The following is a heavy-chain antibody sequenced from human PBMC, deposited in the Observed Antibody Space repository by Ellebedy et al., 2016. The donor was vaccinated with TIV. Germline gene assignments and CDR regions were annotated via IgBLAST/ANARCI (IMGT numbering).Heavy chain of an antibody. D-gene: IGHD6-13*01. CDR3: ARLADYSSSWDDY. V-gene: IGHV4-34*01. Sequence: SETLSLXXAVYGGSFSGYYWSWIRQPPGKGLEWIGSIYYSGSTYYNPSLKSRVTISVDTSKNQFSLKLSSVTAADTAVYYCARLADYSSSWDDYWGQGTLVTVSS. CDR2: IYYSGST. J-gene: IGHJ4*02. CDR1: GGSFSGYY.